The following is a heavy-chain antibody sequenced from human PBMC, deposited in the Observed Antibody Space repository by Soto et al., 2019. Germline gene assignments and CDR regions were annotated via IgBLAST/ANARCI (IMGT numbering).Heavy chain of an antibody. CDR1: GGSISSSSYY. CDR3: ARHIRGNSCMDV. D-gene: IGHD2-21*01. V-gene: IGHV4-39*01. Sequence: SETLSLTCTVSGGSISSSSYYWGWIRQPPGKGLEWIGTIYYSGSTYYNPSLKSRVTISVDTSKNQFSLKLSSVTAADTAVYYCARHIRGNSCMDVWGQGTTVTVSS. CDR2: IYYSGST. J-gene: IGHJ6*02.